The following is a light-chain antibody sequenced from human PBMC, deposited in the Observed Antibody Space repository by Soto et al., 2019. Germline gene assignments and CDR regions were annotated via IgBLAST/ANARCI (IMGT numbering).Light chain of an antibody. J-gene: IGLJ2*01. Sequence: QPVLTQPPSVSGAPGQRVTISRTGSSSNIGAGYDVNWYRQLPGTAPKLLIFGDSNRPSGVPDRFSGSKSGTSASLVISGLQSEDEADYFCASWDDSQNVVLFGGGTKLTVL. CDR3: ASWDDSQNVVL. CDR1: SSNIGAGYD. CDR2: GDS. V-gene: IGLV1-40*01.